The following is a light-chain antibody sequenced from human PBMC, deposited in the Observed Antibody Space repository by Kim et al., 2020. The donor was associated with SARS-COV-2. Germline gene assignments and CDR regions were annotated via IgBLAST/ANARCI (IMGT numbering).Light chain of an antibody. CDR1: TVAVTSGYY. CDR3: LLYYGGGVV. CDR2: STT. J-gene: IGLJ2*01. Sequence: PGETVTLTCASITVAVTSGYYPNWFPRKPGQAPRALIYSTTKKHSSTPARFSGSLLGGKAALILSAVRPEDEAEDYCLLYYGGGVVFGGGTQLTVL. V-gene: IGLV7-43*01.